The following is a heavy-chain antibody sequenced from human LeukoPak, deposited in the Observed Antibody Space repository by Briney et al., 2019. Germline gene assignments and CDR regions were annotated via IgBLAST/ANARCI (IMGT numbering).Heavy chain of an antibody. V-gene: IGHV3-74*01. Sequence: GGSLRLSCAASGFTFSSYWMHWVRQAPGKGLAWVSRINTDGSSTSYADSVKGRFTISRDNAKNTLYLQMNSLRAEDTAVYYCARVGDCSSTSCWGQGTLVTVSS. CDR3: ARVGDCSSTSC. D-gene: IGHD2-2*01. CDR1: GFTFSSYW. CDR2: INTDGSST. J-gene: IGHJ4*02.